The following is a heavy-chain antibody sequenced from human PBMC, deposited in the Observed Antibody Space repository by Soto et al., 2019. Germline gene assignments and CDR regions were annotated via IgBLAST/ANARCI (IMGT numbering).Heavy chain of an antibody. J-gene: IGHJ6*02. CDR1: GYTFTNSV. D-gene: IGHD3-3*01. Sequence: GALVKVSCKASGYTFTNSVIHWGRQNPGQTLEWMGWINPNSGGTNYAQKFQGWVTMTRDTSISTAYMELSRLRSDDTAVYYCARDKEGTDFWSGYPYGMDVWGQGTTVTVSS. V-gene: IGHV1-2*04. CDR3: ARDKEGTDFWSGYPYGMDV. CDR2: INPNSGGT.